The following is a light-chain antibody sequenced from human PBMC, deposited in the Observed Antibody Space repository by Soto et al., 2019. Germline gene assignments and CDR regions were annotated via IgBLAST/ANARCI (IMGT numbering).Light chain of an antibody. V-gene: IGLV2-14*01. CDR2: DVS. CDR3: SSYTSSSPCV. Sequence: ALTQPASVSGSPGQSITISCTGTSSDVGGYNYVSWYQQHPGKAPKLMIYDVSNRPSGVSNRFSGSKSGNTASLTISGLQAEDEADYYCSSYTSSSPCVFGTGTKLTVL. J-gene: IGLJ1*01. CDR1: SSDVGGYNY.